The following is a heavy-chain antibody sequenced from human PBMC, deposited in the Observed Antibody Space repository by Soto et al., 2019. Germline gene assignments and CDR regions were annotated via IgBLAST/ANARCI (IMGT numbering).Heavy chain of an antibody. D-gene: IGHD3-16*02. Sequence: LSLTCTVSGGSISSSSYYWGWIRQPPGKGLEWIGSIYYSGSTYYNPSLKSRVTISVDTSKNQFSLKLSSVTAADTAVYYCAVDFRGVIGDFDYWGQGTLVTVSS. V-gene: IGHV4-39*01. J-gene: IGHJ4*02. CDR2: IYYSGST. CDR3: AVDFRGVIGDFDY. CDR1: GGSISSSSYY.